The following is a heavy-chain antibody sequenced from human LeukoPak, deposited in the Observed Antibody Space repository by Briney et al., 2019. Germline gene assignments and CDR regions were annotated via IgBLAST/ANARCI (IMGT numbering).Heavy chain of an antibody. D-gene: IGHD4-17*01. Sequence: ASVKVSCKASGYTFTSHGITWLRQAPGQGLEWMGRINTYNGDTDYAQNFQGRVTMTTDTSTTTAYLDLRSLRSDDTAVYYCARGTVTTPPYYYGLDVWGQGTTVTVS. V-gene: IGHV1-18*01. CDR1: GYTFTSHG. CDR2: INTYNGDT. J-gene: IGHJ6*02. CDR3: ARGTVTTPPYYYGLDV.